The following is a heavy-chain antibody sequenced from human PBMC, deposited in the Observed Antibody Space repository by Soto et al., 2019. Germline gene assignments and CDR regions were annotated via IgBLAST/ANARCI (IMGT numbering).Heavy chain of an antibody. CDR2: INSDGSST. CDR3: ARVGSSSWYPN. D-gene: IGHD6-13*01. Sequence: GGSLRLSCAASGFPFSSYWMHWVRQAPGKGLVWVSRINSDGSSTSYADSVKGRFTISRDNAKNTLYLQMNSLRAEDTAVYYCARVGSSSWYPNWGQGTLVTVSS. V-gene: IGHV3-74*01. CDR1: GFPFSSYW. J-gene: IGHJ4*02.